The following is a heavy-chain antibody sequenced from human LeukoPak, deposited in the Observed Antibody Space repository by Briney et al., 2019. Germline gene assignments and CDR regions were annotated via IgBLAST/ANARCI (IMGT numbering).Heavy chain of an antibody. CDR1: GGSISGYY. V-gene: IGHV4-59*01. J-gene: IGHJ4*02. CDR3: TRGSDGEYDS. Sequence: SETLSLTCTVSGGSISGYYWSWIRQPPGKGLEWIGYIYYSGSTNYNPSLKSRVTISVDTSKNQFSLKLSSVTAADTAVYYCTRGSDGEYDSWGQGTLVTVSS. CDR2: IYYSGST. D-gene: IGHD5-24*01.